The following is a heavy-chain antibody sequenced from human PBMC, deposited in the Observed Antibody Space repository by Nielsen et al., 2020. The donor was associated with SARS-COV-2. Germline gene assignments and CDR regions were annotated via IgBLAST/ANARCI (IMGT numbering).Heavy chain of an antibody. CDR1: GFTFSSYA. V-gene: IGHV3-30*04. CDR2: ISYDGSNK. D-gene: IGHD3-22*01. CDR3: AGDSSGYYYYYGMDV. J-gene: IGHJ6*02. Sequence: GGSLRLSCAASGFTFSSYAMHWVRQAPGKGLEWVAVISYDGSNKYYADSVKGRFTISRDNSKNTLYLQMNSLRAEDTAVYYCAGDSSGYYYYYGMDVWGQGTTVTVSS.